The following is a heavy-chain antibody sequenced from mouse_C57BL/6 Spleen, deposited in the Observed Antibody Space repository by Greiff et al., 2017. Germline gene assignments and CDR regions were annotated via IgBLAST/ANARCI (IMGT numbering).Heavy chain of an antibody. J-gene: IGHJ2*01. CDR1: GYTFTDYN. D-gene: IGHD3-2*02. Sequence: EVQLQQSGPELVKPGASVKIPCKASGYTFTDYNMDWVKQSHGKSLEWIGDINPNNGGTSYNQKFEGKATLTVDKSSSTAYMELRSLTTGDTAVYYFARLSSSGYPLDYWGQGTTLTVSS. CDR3: ARLSSSGYPLDY. CDR2: INPNNGGT. V-gene: IGHV1-18*01.